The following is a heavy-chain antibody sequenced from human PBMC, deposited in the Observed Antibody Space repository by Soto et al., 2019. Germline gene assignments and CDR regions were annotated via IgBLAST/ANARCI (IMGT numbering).Heavy chain of an antibody. Sequence: ASVKVSCKSSGNTFTGYYIPWVRQAPGQGLEWMGWISPSNDDTTYAEKFQGRVTMTRDTSTSTAYMELSRLRSDETAVYYCARDLGGSCASWGKGTLVTVSS. V-gene: IGHV1-2*02. J-gene: IGHJ5*02. CDR3: ARDLGGSCAS. CDR1: GNTFTGYY. D-gene: IGHD2-15*01. CDR2: ISPSNDDT.